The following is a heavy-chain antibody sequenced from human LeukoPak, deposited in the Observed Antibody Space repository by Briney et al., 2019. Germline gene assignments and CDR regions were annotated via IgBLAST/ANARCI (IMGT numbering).Heavy chain of an antibody. D-gene: IGHD3-22*01. Sequence: PSETLSLTCTVSGGSISSYYWSWIRQPAGKGLEWIGRIYTSGSTNYNPSLKSRVTISVDTSKNQFSLKLSSVTAADTAVYYCARVLLSRYYYDSRGGAFDIWGQGTMVTVSS. CDR3: ARVLLSRYYYDSRGGAFDI. J-gene: IGHJ3*02. CDR2: IYTSGST. V-gene: IGHV4-4*07. CDR1: GGSISSYY.